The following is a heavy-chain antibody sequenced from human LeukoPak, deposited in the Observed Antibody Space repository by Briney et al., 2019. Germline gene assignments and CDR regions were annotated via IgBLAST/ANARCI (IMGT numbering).Heavy chain of an antibody. CDR1: GYTFTSYA. J-gene: IGHJ4*02. CDR3: ARSSVVTAMVHLEY. V-gene: IGHV1-69*06. Sequence: GASVKVSCKASGYTFTSYAISWVRQAPGQGLEWMGGIIPIFGAANYAQKFQGRVTVTADKSTSTSYMELSSLRSVDTAVYYCARSSVVTAMVHLEYWGQGTLVTVSS. CDR2: IIPIFGAA. D-gene: IGHD2-21*02.